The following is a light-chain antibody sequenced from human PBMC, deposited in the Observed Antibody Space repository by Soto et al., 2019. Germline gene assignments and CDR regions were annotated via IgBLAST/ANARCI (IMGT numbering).Light chain of an antibody. Sequence: QSVLTQPPSVSGAPGQRVTISCTGSSSNIGAGYDVHWYQQLPGTAPKLLIYENINRPSGVPDRFSGSKSGTSASLAITGLQAEDEADYYCQSYDSSLSGPYVVFGGGTKLTVL. V-gene: IGLV1-40*01. CDR1: SSNIGAGYD. CDR3: QSYDSSLSGPYVV. J-gene: IGLJ2*01. CDR2: ENI.